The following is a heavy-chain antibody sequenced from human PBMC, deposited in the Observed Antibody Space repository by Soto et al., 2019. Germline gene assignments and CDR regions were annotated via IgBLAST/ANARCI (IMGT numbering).Heavy chain of an antibody. CDR1: GITISNYP. V-gene: IGHV3-23*01. CDR2: ISGSGDRT. J-gene: IGHJ4*02. Sequence: EVQLLESGGGLVQPGGSLRLSCAASGITISNYPMSWVRHAPGKGLDWVSGISGSGDRTYYADSAKGRFTISKDISRNSLSLRLDSLGVEDTAVYFCVKDDGGYPSTAPHWGQGTLVTVSS. CDR3: VKDDGGYPSTAPH. D-gene: IGHD3-22*01.